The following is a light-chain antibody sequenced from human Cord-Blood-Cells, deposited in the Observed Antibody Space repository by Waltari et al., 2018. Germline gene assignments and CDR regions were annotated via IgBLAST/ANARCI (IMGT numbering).Light chain of an antibody. Sequence: QSVLTQPPSASGTPGQRVTISCSGSSSNIGSNYVYWYQQLPGTAPKLLIYRNNQRPSGGPGRFSGSKSGTSASLAISGLRSEDEADYYCAAWDDSLSGRVFGGGTKLTVL. V-gene: IGLV1-47*01. CDR2: RNN. CDR3: AAWDDSLSGRV. J-gene: IGLJ3*02. CDR1: SSNIGSNY.